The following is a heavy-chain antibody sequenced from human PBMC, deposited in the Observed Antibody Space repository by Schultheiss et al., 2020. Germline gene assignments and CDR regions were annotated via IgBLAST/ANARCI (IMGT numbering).Heavy chain of an antibody. CDR1: GFSLSNARMG. CDR2: IFSNDEK. V-gene: IGHV2-26*01. Sequence: SCPTLVKPTETLTLTCTVSGFSLSNARMGVSWIHQPPGKALEWLAHIFSNDEKSYSTSLKSRLTISKDTSKSQVVLTMTNMDPVDTATYYCAHAYDFWSGYLNWGQGTLVTLSS. CDR3: AHAYDFWSGYLN. D-gene: IGHD3-3*01. J-gene: IGHJ4*02.